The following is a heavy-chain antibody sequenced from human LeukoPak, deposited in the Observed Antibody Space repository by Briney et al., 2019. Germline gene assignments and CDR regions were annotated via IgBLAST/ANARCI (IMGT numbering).Heavy chain of an antibody. Sequence: GGSLRLSCAASGFTFDDYAMHWVRQAPGKGLEWVSGISWNSGSIGYADSVKGRFTISRDNAKNSLYLQMNSLRAEDTALYYCAKDDYGDYVRGPFDPWGQGTLVTVSS. D-gene: IGHD4-17*01. CDR1: GFTFDDYA. CDR3: AKDDYGDYVRGPFDP. J-gene: IGHJ5*02. V-gene: IGHV3-9*01. CDR2: ISWNSGSI.